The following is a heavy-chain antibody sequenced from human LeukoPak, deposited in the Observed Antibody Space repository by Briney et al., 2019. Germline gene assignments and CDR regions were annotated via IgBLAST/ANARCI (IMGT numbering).Heavy chain of an antibody. J-gene: IGHJ4*02. CDR2: IYHSGST. CDR1: GYSISSGYY. D-gene: IGHD3-10*01. Sequence: PSETLSLTCTVSGYSISSGYYWGWIRQLPGKGLEWIGSIYHSGSTYYNPSLKSRVTISVDTSKNQFSLKLSSVTAADTAVYYCARDQEAPPWFGELSWGQGTLVTVSS. CDR3: ARDQEAPPWFGELS. V-gene: IGHV4-38-2*02.